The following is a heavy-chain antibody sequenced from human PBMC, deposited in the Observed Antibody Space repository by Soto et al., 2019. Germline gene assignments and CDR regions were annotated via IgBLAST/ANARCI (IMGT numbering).Heavy chain of an antibody. V-gene: IGHV3-74*01. CDR2: INSDGSST. Sequence: PGGSLRLSSAASGFTFSSYWMHWVRQAPGKGLVWVSRINSDGSSTSYADSVKGRFTISRDNAKNTLYLQMNSLRAEDTAVYCCARVPALLYSSSWYRSASYYYYGMDVWGQGTTVTVSS. J-gene: IGHJ6*02. D-gene: IGHD6-13*01. CDR1: GFTFSSYW. CDR3: ARVPALLYSSSWYRSASYYYYGMDV.